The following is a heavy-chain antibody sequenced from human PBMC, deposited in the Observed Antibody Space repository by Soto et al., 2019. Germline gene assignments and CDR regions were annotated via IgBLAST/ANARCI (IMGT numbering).Heavy chain of an antibody. J-gene: IGHJ5*02. V-gene: IGHV2-5*02. CDR2: IFWDDEK. Sequence: SGPTRGNPPHAPPLTLTLFGLSLSTHGGGGGWIPQPPGKALEWLALIFWDDEKRYSPSLKSRLTITKDTSKNHVVLTMTNVDPVDTATYYCAHRGDYGSGSYWFDPWGQGTLVTVSS. D-gene: IGHD3-10*01. CDR1: GLSLSTHGGG. CDR3: AHRGDYGSGSYWFDP.